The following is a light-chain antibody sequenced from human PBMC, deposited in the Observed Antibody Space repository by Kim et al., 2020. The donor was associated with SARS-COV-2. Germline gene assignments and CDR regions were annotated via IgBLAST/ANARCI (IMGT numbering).Light chain of an antibody. CDR3: ETWDSNTRV. J-gene: IGLJ3*02. V-gene: IGLV4-60*03. CDR1: SGHSSYI. Sequence: SVKLSCTLSSGHSSYIIAWHQQQPGKAPRYLMKLEGSGSYNKGSGVPDRFSGSSSGADRYLTISNLQSEDEADYYCETWDSNTRVFGGGTQLTVL. CDR2: LEGSGSY.